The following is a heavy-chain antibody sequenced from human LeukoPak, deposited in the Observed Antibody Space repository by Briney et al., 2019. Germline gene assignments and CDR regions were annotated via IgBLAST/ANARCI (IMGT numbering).Heavy chain of an antibody. CDR3: ARATTAYCTGGICPNFDY. J-gene: IGHJ4*02. CDR2: INHSGST. CDR1: GGSFSGYY. V-gene: IGHV4-34*01. D-gene: IGHD2-8*02. Sequence: SETLSLTCAVYGGSFSGYYWSWIRQPPGKGLEWTGEINHSGSTNYNPSLKSRVTISVDTSKNQFSLKLTSVTAADTALYYCARATTAYCTGGICPNFDYWGQGTLVTVSS.